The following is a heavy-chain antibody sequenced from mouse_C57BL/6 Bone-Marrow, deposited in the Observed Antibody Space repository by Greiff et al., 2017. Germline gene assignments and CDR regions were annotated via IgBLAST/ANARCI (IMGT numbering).Heavy chain of an antibody. V-gene: IGHV1-82*01. J-gene: IGHJ2*01. CDR2: NYPGDGDT. CDR3: AREWDYDGLDY. Sequence: QVQLQQSGPELVKPGASVKISCKASGYAFSSSWMNWVKQRPGKGLEWIGRNYPGDGDTNYNGKFKGKATLTADKSSSTAYMQLSSLTSEDSAVYFCAREWDYDGLDYWGQGTTLTVSS. D-gene: IGHD2-4*01. CDR1: GYAFSSSW.